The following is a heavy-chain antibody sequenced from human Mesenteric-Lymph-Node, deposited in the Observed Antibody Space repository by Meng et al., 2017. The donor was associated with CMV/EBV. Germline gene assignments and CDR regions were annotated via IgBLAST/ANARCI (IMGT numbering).Heavy chain of an antibody. Sequence: SCAASGVTFSSFAMSWVRQAPGKGLEWVAAITGSGGSKFYADSLKGRFTISRDNSKNTLYLQMNSLRAEDAAVYYCAKKKDFTSFDYWGQGTLVTVSS. D-gene: IGHD3/OR15-3a*01. V-gene: IGHV3-23*01. CDR1: GVTFSSFA. J-gene: IGHJ4*02. CDR3: AKKKDFTSFDY. CDR2: ITGSGGSK.